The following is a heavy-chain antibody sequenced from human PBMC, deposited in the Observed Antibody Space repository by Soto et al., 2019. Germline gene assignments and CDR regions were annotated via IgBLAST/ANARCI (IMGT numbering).Heavy chain of an antibody. J-gene: IGHJ3*02. D-gene: IGHD3-10*01. V-gene: IGHV4-59*01. CDR3: ARVWGGALDI. Sequence: SETLSLTCTVSGGSISSYYWSWIRQPPGKGLEWIGYIYYSGSTKYNPSLKSRVTISVDTSKNRFSLRLSSVTAADTAVYYCARVWGGALDIWGQGTMVTLSS. CDR1: GGSISSYY. CDR2: IYYSGST.